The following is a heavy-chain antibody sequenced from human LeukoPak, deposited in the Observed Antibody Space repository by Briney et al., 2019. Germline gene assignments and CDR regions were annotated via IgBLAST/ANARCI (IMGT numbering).Heavy chain of an antibody. J-gene: IGHJ4*02. D-gene: IGHD3-3*01. CDR3: AVGGRDFWSGYMDS. CDR1: GFTFSTYT. Sequence: GGSLRLSCRASGFTFSTYTMNWIRQTPGKGLEWVSGVSALGYSTYYADSVKGRFTISRDNSKNNLYLQMNSLRAEDTAIYYCAVGGRDFWSGYMDSWGQGNLVTVSS. V-gene: IGHV3-23*01. CDR2: VSALGYST.